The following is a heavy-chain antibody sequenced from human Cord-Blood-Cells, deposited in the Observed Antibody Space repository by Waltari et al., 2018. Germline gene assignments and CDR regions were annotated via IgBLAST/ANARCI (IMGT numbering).Heavy chain of an antibody. CDR1: GFTFSSYW. Sequence: EVQLVESGGGLVQPGGSLRLSCAASGFTFSSYWMSWVRQAPGKGLEWVANIKQDGSEKYYVDSVKGRFTISRYNAKNSLYLQMNSLRAEDTAVYYCARSRITIFGAPFDYWGQGTLVTVSS. D-gene: IGHD3-3*01. CDR2: IKQDGSEK. CDR3: ARSRITIFGAPFDY. V-gene: IGHV3-7*01. J-gene: IGHJ4*02.